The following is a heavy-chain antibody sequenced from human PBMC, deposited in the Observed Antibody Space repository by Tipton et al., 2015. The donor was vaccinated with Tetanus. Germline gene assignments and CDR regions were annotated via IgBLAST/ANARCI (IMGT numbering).Heavy chain of an antibody. CDR3: ARGTDAYKSGNY. V-gene: IGHV4-34*01. J-gene: IGHJ4*01. CDR2: IHPSGTT. CDR1: GKSFSDYY. Sequence: TLSLTCTVYGKSFSDYYWSWIRQPPGKGLEWIGEIHPSGTTDYNPSLKSRVIISVDTSKNQFSLKLSSVTAADSALYFCARGTDAYKSGNYWGQVTLVTVSS. D-gene: IGHD5-24*01.